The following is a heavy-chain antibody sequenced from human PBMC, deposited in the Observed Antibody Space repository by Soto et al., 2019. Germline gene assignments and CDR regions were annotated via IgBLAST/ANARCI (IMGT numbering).Heavy chain of an antibody. CDR3: ARGNMRAFGVVAKYGMDV. D-gene: IGHD3-3*01. V-gene: IGHV1-69*13. Sequence: ASVKVSCKASGGTFSSYAISWVRQAPGQGLEWMGGIIPIFGTANYAQKFQGRVTITADESTSTAYMELSSLRSEDTAVYYCARGNMRAFGVVAKYGMDVWGQGTTVTVSS. CDR1: GGTFSSYA. CDR2: IIPIFGTA. J-gene: IGHJ6*02.